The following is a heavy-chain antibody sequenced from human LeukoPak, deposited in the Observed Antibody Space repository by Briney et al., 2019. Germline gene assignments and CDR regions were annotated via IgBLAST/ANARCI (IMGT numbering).Heavy chain of an antibody. CDR1: GFTFSTYA. Sequence: GGSLRLSCATSGFTFSTYAMNWVRQAPGKGLEWVSFISSSAATVYYADSVKGRFTISRDYAKNSLYLQINSLRAEDTGVYYCATDRDSGSYPLGPWGQGTLVTVSS. D-gene: IGHD1-26*01. CDR2: ISSSAATV. CDR3: ATDRDSGSYPLGP. V-gene: IGHV3-48*03. J-gene: IGHJ5*02.